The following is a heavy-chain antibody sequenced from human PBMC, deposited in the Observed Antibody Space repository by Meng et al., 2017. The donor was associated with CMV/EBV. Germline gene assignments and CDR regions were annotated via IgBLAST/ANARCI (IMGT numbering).Heavy chain of an antibody. CDR2: IYHSGST. Sequence: SETLSLTCTVSGYSISSGYYWGWIRQPPGKGLEWIGSIYHSGSTYYDPSLKSRVTISVDTSKNQFSLKLSSVTAADTAVYYCAREGIVGFIWGQGTMVT. CDR3: AREGIVGFI. D-gene: IGHD1-26*01. CDR1: GYSISSGYY. V-gene: IGHV4-38-2*02. J-gene: IGHJ3*02.